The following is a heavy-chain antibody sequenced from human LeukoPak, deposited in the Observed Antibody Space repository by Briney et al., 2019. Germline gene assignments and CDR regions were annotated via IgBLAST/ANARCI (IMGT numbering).Heavy chain of an antibody. D-gene: IGHD2-2*01. V-gene: IGHV3-11*04. Sequence: PGGSLRLSCAASGFTFSDFYMSWIRQAPGKGLEWISSIIASGSAIYYADSVKGRFTISRDNAKNSPRLQMHGLRAEDTALYYCARHCTSSSCYSFDYWGQGTLVTVSS. J-gene: IGHJ4*02. CDR2: IIASGSAI. CDR3: ARHCTSSSCYSFDY. CDR1: GFTFSDFY.